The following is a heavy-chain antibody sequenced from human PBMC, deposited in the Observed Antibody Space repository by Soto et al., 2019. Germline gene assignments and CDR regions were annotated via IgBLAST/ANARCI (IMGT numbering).Heavy chain of an antibody. V-gene: IGHV3-15*01. CDR3: TAGDGRTDNDF. D-gene: IGHD2-21*02. J-gene: IGHJ4*02. Sequence: EVQLVESGGGLVKPGGSTRLSCAASGFTFIYAWMTWVRQAPGKGLEWVARIKGKGGNGATDYAAPVKGRFTISGDDSRSTLYLQMTSLKTEDTAVYYCTAGDGRTDNDFWGQGTLVTVSP. CDR1: GFTFIYAW. CDR2: IKGKGGNGAT.